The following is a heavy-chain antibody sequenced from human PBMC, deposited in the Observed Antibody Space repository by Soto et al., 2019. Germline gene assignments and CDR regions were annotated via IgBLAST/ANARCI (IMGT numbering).Heavy chain of an antibody. CDR1: GFTVSSNY. Sequence: EVQLVESGGGLVQTGGSLRLSCAASGFTVSSNYMSWVRQAPGKGLEWVSVIYSGGSTYYADSVKGRFTISRDNSKNTLYLQMNSLRAEDTAVYYCPRRRGSGSYFDYWGQGTLVTVSS. D-gene: IGHD3-10*01. J-gene: IGHJ4*02. V-gene: IGHV3-66*01. CDR2: IYSGGST. CDR3: PRRRGSGSYFDY.